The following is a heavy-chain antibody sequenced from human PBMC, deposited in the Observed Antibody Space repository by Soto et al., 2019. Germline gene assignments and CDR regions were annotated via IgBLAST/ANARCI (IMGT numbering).Heavy chain of an antibody. J-gene: IGHJ2*01. D-gene: IGHD2-15*01. CDR2: LSGSGTDT. CDR1: GFSFSRYA. Sequence: EVQLLESGGGLVQPGGSLRLSCVASGFSFSRYAMSWVRQAPGRRLEWVAGLSGSGTDTYFADSVQGRITISRDNSKNTLSLELSFVTADDTATYFCVKQGYTYGLIYWYFDLWGRGTLVTVSS. CDR3: VKQGYTYGLIYWYFDL. V-gene: IGHV3-23*01.